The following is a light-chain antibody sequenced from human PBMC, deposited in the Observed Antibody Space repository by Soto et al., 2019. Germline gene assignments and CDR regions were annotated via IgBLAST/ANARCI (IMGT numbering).Light chain of an antibody. CDR1: SSNIGAGYD. V-gene: IGLV1-40*01. Sequence: QSVLTQPPSVSGAPGQTVTISCTGSSSNIGAGYDVNWYQQLPGTAPKLLIYANSNRPSGVPDRFSGSKSGTSASLAITGLQAEDEADYYCQSYDSSLSGYVFGTGTKVTVL. CDR3: QSYDSSLSGYV. J-gene: IGLJ1*01. CDR2: ANS.